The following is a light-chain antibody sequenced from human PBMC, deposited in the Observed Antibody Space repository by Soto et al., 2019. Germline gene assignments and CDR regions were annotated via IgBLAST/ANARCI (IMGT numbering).Light chain of an antibody. CDR1: SSDVGGYNY. Sequence: QSALTQPRSVSESPGQSVTISCTGTSSDVGGYNYVSWYQQYPGKAPKLMIYDVSKRPSGVADRFSGSKSGNTASLTISGLQAEDEADYYCCSYEGSYTWVFGEGTKLTVL. CDR3: CSYEGSYTWV. CDR2: DVS. J-gene: IGLJ3*02. V-gene: IGLV2-11*01.